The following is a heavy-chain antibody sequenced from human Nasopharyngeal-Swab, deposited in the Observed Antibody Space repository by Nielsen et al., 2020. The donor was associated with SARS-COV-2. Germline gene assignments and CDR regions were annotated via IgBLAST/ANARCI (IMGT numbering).Heavy chain of an antibody. J-gene: IGHJ3*02. V-gene: IGHV4-61*05. CDR2: IYYSGST. CDR3: AVHDRSETFDI. CDR1: GGSISSSSYY. D-gene: IGHD1-1*01. Sequence: SETLSLTCTVSGGSISSSSYYWGWIRQPPGKGLEWIGYIYYSGSTNYNPSLKSRVTISVHTSKNQFSLKLSSVTAADTAVYYCAVHDRSETFDIWGQGTMVTVSS.